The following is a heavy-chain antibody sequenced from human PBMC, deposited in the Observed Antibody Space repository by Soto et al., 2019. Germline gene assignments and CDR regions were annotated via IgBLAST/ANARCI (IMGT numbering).Heavy chain of an antibody. J-gene: IGHJ6*02. CDR3: ANTPRPTSGIVVVPAHYYYYGMDV. CDR1: GFTFSSYA. V-gene: IGHV3-23*01. Sequence: GGSLRLSCAASGFTFSSYAMSWFRQAPGKGLEWVSAISGSGGSTYYADSVKGRFTISRDNSKNTLYLQMNSLRAADTAVYYCANTPRPTSGIVVVPAHYYYYGMDVWGQGTTVTVSS. D-gene: IGHD2-2*01. CDR2: ISGSGGST.